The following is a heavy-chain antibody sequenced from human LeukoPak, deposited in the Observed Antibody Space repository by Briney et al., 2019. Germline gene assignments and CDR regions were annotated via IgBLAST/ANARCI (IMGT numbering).Heavy chain of an antibody. Sequence: SETLSLTCAVYGGSFSGYYWSWIRQPPGKGLEWIGEINHSGSTNYNPSLKSRVTISVDTSKNQFSLKLSSVTAADTAVYYCARGLLLGLIVPSGYWGQGVLVTVSS. J-gene: IGHJ4*02. CDR1: GGSFSGYY. D-gene: IGHD2-15*01. V-gene: IGHV4-34*01. CDR3: ARGLLLGLIVPSGY. CDR2: INHSGST.